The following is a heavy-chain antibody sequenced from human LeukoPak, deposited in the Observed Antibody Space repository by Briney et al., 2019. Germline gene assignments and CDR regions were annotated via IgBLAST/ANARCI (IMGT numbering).Heavy chain of an antibody. Sequence: GRSLRLSCAASGFTFRSYGMHWVREAPGKGLEWVAVISYDGSNKYYADSVKGRFTISRDNSKNTLYLQMNSLRAEDTAVYYCAKVFLPGYYYYGMDVWGQGTTVTVSS. CDR1: GFTFRSYG. V-gene: IGHV3-30*18. J-gene: IGHJ6*02. CDR2: ISYDGSNK. CDR3: AKVFLPGYYYYGMDV. D-gene: IGHD2/OR15-2a*01.